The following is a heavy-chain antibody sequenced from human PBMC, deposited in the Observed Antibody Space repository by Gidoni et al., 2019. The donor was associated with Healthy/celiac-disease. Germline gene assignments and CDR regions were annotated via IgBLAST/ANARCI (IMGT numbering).Heavy chain of an antibody. CDR3: ARDDLIVGATELDY. Sequence: QVQLVESGGGVVQPGRSLRLSCAASGLTFSSYAMHWVRQAPGKGLEWVAVISYDGSNKYYADSVKGRFTISRDNSKNTLYLQMNSLRAEDTAVYYCARDDLIVGATELDYWGQGTLVTVSS. CDR1: GLTFSSYA. CDR2: ISYDGSNK. V-gene: IGHV3-30-3*01. J-gene: IGHJ4*02. D-gene: IGHD1-26*01.